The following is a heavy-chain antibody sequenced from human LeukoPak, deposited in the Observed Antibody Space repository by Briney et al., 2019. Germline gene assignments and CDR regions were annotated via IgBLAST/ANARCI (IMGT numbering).Heavy chain of an antibody. D-gene: IGHD2/OR15-2a*01. J-gene: IGHJ4*01. CDR1: GGSISSYY. Sequence: PSETLSLTCTVSGGSISSYYWNWIRQPPGKGLEWIGYIYYSGSTNYNPSLKSRVTISVDTSKNQFSLQLSSVTAVDTAVYYCARTTTLSRLRFDYWGQGTLVPVSS. CDR3: ARTTTLSRLRFDY. CDR2: IYYSGST. V-gene: IGHV4-59*01.